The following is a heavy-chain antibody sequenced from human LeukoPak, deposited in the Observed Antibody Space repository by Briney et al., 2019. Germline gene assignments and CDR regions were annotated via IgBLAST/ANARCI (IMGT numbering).Heavy chain of an antibody. CDR1: GGSISSSSYY. V-gene: IGHV4-39*07. CDR2: IYYSGST. J-gene: IGHJ4*02. Sequence: SETLSLTCTVSGGSISSSSYYWGWIRQPPGKGLEWIGSIYYSGSTYYNPSLKSRVTISVDTSKNQFSLKLSSVTAADTAVYYCARLHPGRGGVNYWGQGTLVTVSS. CDR3: ARLHPGRGGVNY. D-gene: IGHD2-21*01.